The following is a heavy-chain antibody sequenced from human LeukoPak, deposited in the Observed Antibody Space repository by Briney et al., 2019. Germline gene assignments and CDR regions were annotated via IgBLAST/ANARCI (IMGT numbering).Heavy chain of an antibody. CDR2: ISYDGSNK. V-gene: IGHV3-30*04. CDR1: GFTFSSYA. D-gene: IGHD7-27*01. J-gene: IGHJ4*02. CDR3: ARAWGSHDY. Sequence: GGSLRLSCAASGFTFSSYAMHWVRQAPGKGLEWVAVISYDGSNKYYADSVRGRFTISRDNTRNSLFLQMNSLRAEDTAVYYCARAWGSHDYWGQGTLVTVSS.